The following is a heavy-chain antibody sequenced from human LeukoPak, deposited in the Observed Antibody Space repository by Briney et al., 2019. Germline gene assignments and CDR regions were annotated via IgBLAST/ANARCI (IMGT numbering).Heavy chain of an antibody. CDR2: IYYSGST. CDR3: ARVGYSSGFDY. Sequence: SETLSLTCTVSGGSISSGSYYWSWIRQPPGKGLEWIGYIYYSGSTNYNPSLKSRVTISVDTSKNQFSLKLSSVTAADTAVYYCARVGYSSGFDYWGQGTLVTVSS. V-gene: IGHV4-61*01. CDR1: GGSISSGSYY. J-gene: IGHJ4*02. D-gene: IGHD6-25*01.